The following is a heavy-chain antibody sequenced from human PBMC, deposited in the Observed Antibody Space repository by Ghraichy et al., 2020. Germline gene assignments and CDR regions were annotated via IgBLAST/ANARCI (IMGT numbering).Heavy chain of an antibody. D-gene: IGHD6-6*01. V-gene: IGHV1-69*06. CDR2: IIPIFGTA. J-gene: IGHJ5*02. CDR1: GGTFSSYA. Sequence: SVKVSCKASGGTFSSYAIIWVRQAPGQGLEWMGGIIPIFGTANYAQKFQGRVTITADKSTSTAYMELSSLRSEDTAVYYCARVPEYSSSYWFDPWGQGTLVTVAS. CDR3: ARVPEYSSSYWFDP.